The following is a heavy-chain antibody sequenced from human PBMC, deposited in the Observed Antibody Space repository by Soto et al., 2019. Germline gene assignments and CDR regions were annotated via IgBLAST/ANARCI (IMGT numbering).Heavy chain of an antibody. D-gene: IGHD5-12*01. CDR3: AKGSIEYSAAVDN. CDR1: GFSFSSYA. J-gene: IGHJ4*02. Sequence: DVQLLESGGGLVQPGGSLRLSCAASGFSFSSYAIVWVRQAPGKGLEWVAVISARGGRSYFADSVKGRFTLSRDNSKNVLSLEMNSLRAEDTAIYFCAKGSIEYSAAVDNWGQGTLVVVSS. V-gene: IGHV3-23*01. CDR2: ISARGGRS.